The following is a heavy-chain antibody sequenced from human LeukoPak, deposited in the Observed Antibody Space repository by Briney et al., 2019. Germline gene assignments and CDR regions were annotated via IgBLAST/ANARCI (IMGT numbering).Heavy chain of an antibody. J-gene: IGHJ4*02. CDR3: ARGVEMATITPFNFDY. D-gene: IGHD5-24*01. CDR1: GYTFTSYY. V-gene: IGHV1-46*01. Sequence: ASVKVSCKASGYTFTSYYMHWVRQAPGQGLEWMGIINPSGGSTSYAQKFQGRVTMTRDMSTSTVYMELSSLRSEDTAVYYCARGVEMATITPFNFDYWGQGTLVTVSS. CDR2: INPSGGST.